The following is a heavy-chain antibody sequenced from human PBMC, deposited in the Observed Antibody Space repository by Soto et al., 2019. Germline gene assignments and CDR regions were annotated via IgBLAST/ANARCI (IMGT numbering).Heavy chain of an antibody. D-gene: IGHD6-19*01. CDR2: SSSTGTTV. Sequence: PGGSLRLSCAVSGFTLSDYYMSWIRQAPGKGLEWVAHSSSTGTTVHYADSVKGRVTVSRDNAKSALYLQMSSLRADDTAVYYCARDLLIAVAATGTCDLWGQGALVTVSS. CDR3: ARDLLIAVAATGTCDL. V-gene: IGHV3-11*01. CDR1: GFTLSDYY. J-gene: IGHJ5*02.